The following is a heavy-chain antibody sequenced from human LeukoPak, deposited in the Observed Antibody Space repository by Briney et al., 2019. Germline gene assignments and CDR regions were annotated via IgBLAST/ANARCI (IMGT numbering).Heavy chain of an antibody. Sequence: GGSLRLSCAASGFTFSSYAMHWVRQAPGKGLEWVAVISYDGSNKYYADSVKGRFTISRDNSKNTLYLQMNSLRAEDTAVYYCARGPLAVGGAFDYWGQGTLVTVSS. J-gene: IGHJ4*02. CDR3: ARGPLAVGGAFDY. CDR1: GFTFSSYA. V-gene: IGHV3-30-3*01. D-gene: IGHD6-19*01. CDR2: ISYDGSNK.